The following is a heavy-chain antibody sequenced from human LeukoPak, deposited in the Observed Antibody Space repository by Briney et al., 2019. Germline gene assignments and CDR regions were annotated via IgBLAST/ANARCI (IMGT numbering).Heavy chain of an antibody. V-gene: IGHV3-23*01. CDR1: GFTFSNYA. CDR2: ISGSGST. D-gene: IGHD2-21*02. CDR3: AKPTVTASSVYYYDMDV. J-gene: IGHJ6*02. Sequence: GGSLRLSCAASGFTFSNYAMSWVRQAPGKGLEWVSGISGSGSTYYADSVKGRFTISRDNSKNTLYLQMNSRRAEETAVYYCAKPTVTASSVYYYDMDVWGQGTTVTVSS.